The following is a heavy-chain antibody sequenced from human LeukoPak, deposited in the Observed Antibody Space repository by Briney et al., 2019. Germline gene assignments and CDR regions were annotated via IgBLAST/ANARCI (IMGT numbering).Heavy chain of an antibody. V-gene: IGHV1-69*13. D-gene: IGHD6-6*01. CDR2: IIPIFGTA. Sequence: SVKVSCKASGGTFSSYAISWVRQAPGQGLEWMGGIIPIFGTANYAQKFQGRVTITADESTSTAYMELSSLRSEDTAVYYCARAKPEYSSSAGGYFDYWGQGTLVTVSS. CDR1: GGTFSSYA. J-gene: IGHJ4*02. CDR3: ARAKPEYSSSAGGYFDY.